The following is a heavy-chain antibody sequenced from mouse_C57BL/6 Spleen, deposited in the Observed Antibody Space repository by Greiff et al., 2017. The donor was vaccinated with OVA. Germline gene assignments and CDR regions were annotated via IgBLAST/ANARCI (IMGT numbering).Heavy chain of an antibody. Sequence: VQLQQSGAELVRPGASVTLSCKASGYTFTDYEMHWVKQTPVHGLEWIGAIDPETGGPAYNQKFKGKAILTADKSSSTAYMELRSLTSEDSAVYYCTRPFDYWGQGTTLTVSS. CDR1: GYTFTDYE. J-gene: IGHJ2*01. CDR2: IDPETGGP. V-gene: IGHV1-15*01. CDR3: TRPFDY.